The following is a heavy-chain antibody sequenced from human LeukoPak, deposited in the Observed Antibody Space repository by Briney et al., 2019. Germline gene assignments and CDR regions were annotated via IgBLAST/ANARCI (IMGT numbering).Heavy chain of an antibody. Sequence: PSETLSLTCAVSGGSISSGGYSWSWIRQPPGKGLEWIGYIYHSGSTYYNPSLKSRVTISVDRSKNQFSLKLSSVTAADTAVYYCARGGQRVVVISFDYWGQGTLVTVSS. V-gene: IGHV4-30-2*01. CDR3: ARGGQRVVVISFDY. J-gene: IGHJ4*02. CDR1: GGSISSGGYS. D-gene: IGHD3-22*01. CDR2: IYHSGST.